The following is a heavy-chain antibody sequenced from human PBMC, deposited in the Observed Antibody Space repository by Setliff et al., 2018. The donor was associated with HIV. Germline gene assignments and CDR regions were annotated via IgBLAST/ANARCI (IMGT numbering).Heavy chain of an antibody. CDR3: ARQRGGRVTIFGVSGGWFDP. CDR2: IFYTGST. Sequence: PSETLSLTCTVSDVPISAYYWSWIRQPPGKGLEWIGDIFYTGSTNYNPSLKSRVTISIDTSKNQFSLKLSSVTAADTAVYYCARQRGGRVTIFGVSGGWFDPWGQGTLVTVSS. D-gene: IGHD3-3*01. V-gene: IGHV4-59*08. J-gene: IGHJ5*02. CDR1: DVPISAYY.